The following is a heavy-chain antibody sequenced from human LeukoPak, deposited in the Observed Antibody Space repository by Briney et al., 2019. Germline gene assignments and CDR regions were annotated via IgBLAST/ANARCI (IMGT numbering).Heavy chain of an antibody. J-gene: IGHJ6*03. CDR2: INHSGST. CDR3: ARQAPRVYYYYYMDV. CDR1: GFTFSNYW. V-gene: IGHV4-34*01. Sequence: GSLRLSCVASGFTFSNYWMSWVRQAPGKGLEWVGEINHSGSTNYNPSLKSRVTISVDTSKNQFSLKLNSVTAADTAVYFCARQAPRVYYYYYMDVWGKGTTVTISS.